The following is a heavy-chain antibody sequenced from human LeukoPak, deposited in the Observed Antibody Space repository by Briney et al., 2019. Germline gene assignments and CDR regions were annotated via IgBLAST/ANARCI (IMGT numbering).Heavy chain of an antibody. CDR3: ARATSGFGELLFDY. D-gene: IGHD3-10*01. J-gene: IGHJ4*02. Sequence: GGSLRLSCAASGFTFSSYDMHWVRQATGKGLEWVSAIGTAGDTYYPGSAKGRFTISRENAKNSLYLQMNSLRAGDTAVYYCARATSGFGELLFDYWGQGTLVTVSS. CDR2: IGTAGDT. V-gene: IGHV3-13*01. CDR1: GFTFSSYD.